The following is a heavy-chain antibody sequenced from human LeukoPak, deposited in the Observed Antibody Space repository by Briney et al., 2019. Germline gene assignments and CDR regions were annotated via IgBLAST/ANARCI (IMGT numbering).Heavy chain of an antibody. CDR2: IYSGGST. CDR1: GFTVSSNY. J-gene: IGHJ6*02. CDR3: AREPIAVAGTVYYYYYGMGV. V-gene: IGHV3-53*01. D-gene: IGHD6-19*01. Sequence: GGSLRLSCAASGFTVSSNYMSWVRQAPGKGLEWVSVIYSGGSTYYADSVKGRFTISRDNSKNTLYLQMNSLRAEDTAVYYCAREPIAVAGTVYYYYYGMGVWGQGTTVTVSS.